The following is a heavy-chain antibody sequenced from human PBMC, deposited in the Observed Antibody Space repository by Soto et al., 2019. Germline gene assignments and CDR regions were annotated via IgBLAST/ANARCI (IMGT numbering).Heavy chain of an antibody. CDR2: INDSGNI. CDR3: ARGVILCFGELSRRGGYHYYMDV. Sequence: QVQLQQWGAGLLKPSETLSLTCAVYGGSFSGYQWSWIRQTPGKGLEWIGEINDSGNINYNPSLKSRVTILLDTPQKQISLKLMSVTAADSAVYYCARGVILCFGELSRRGGYHYYMDVWGKGTTVTVSS. D-gene: IGHD3-10*01. V-gene: IGHV4-34*01. J-gene: IGHJ6*03. CDR1: GGSFSGYQ.